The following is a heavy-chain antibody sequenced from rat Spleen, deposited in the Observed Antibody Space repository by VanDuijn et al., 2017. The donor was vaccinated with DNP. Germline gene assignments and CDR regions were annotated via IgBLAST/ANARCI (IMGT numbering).Heavy chain of an antibody. CDR3: TTFEGTNA. CDR2: ISANGGSI. D-gene: IGHD1-11*01. V-gene: IGHV5-27*01. Sequence: EVKLVESGGGLVQPGGSLKLSCAVSNFTISDYGMAWVRQAPTKGLEWVASISANGGSIRYRDSVKGRFTISRDNAKNALFLQMDSLRSEDTATYYSTTFEGTNAWGQGTSVTVSS. CDR1: NFTISDYG. J-gene: IGHJ4*01.